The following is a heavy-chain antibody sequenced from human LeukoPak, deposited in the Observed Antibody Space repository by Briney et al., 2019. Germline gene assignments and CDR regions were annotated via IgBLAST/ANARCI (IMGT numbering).Heavy chain of an antibody. CDR2: LIGSSGST. Sequence: GGSLRLSCAASGFTSTNYAMNWVRQALGKGLEWVSVLIGSSGSTDYADSVKGRFTISRDNSKNTVFLQMNSLRAEDTAIYYCAKGAYDYIEIGYFDSWGQGTLVTVSS. J-gene: IGHJ4*02. CDR3: AKGAYDYIEIGYFDS. D-gene: IGHD5-12*01. V-gene: IGHV3-23*01. CDR1: GFTSTNYA.